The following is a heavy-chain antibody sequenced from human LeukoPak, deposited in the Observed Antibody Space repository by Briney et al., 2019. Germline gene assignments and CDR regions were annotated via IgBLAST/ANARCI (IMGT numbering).Heavy chain of an antibody. Sequence: SETLSLTCAVYGGSFSGYYWSWIRQPPGKGLEWIGEINHSGSTNYNPSLKSRVAISVDASKNQFSLKLSSVTAADTAVYYCARGAPGYCSSTSCYAPSRPYYYYYYYMDVWGKGTTVTVSS. CDR2: INHSGST. V-gene: IGHV4-34*01. CDR1: GGSFSGYY. D-gene: IGHD2-2*01. CDR3: ARGAPGYCSSTSCYAPSRPYYYYYYYMDV. J-gene: IGHJ6*03.